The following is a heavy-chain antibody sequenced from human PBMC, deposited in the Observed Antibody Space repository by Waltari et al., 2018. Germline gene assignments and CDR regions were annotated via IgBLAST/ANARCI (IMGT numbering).Heavy chain of an antibody. CDR3: AIDVGVVTRHCFDY. D-gene: IGHD2-21*01. Sequence: QVQLVQSGAEVKKPGASVKVSCTASGYTFPSYYMHWVRQAPGQGLEWMGIINPSGGSTIYAQKFQGRVTMTSDTSTSTVYMKLSSLRSEDTAVYYCAIDVGVVTRHCFDYWGQGTLVTVSS. CDR2: INPSGGST. CDR1: GYTFPSYY. J-gene: IGHJ4*02. V-gene: IGHV1-46*01.